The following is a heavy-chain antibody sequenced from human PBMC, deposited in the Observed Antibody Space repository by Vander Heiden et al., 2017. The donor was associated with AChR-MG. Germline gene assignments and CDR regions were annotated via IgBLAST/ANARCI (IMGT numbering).Heavy chain of an antibody. D-gene: IGHD4-17*01. CDR1: GGSIRRGCYS. Sequence: LQLQESGSGLVKPSQTLSLTCAVSGGSIRRGCYSWTWIRQPPGKGLEWIGYIDHSGSTYYNPSLKSRVTISVDRSKNQFSLKLSSVTAADTAVYYCARSDGDYYFDYWGQGTLVTVSS. V-gene: IGHV4-30-2*01. CDR3: ARSDGDYYFDY. CDR2: IDHSGST. J-gene: IGHJ4*02.